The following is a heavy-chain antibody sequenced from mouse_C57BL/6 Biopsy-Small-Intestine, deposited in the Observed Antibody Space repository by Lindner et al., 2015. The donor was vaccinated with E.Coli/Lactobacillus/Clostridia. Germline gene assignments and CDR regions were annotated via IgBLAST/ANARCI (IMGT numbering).Heavy chain of an antibody. V-gene: IGHV1S29*02. Sequence: SVKVSCKTSGYTFIYNTIHWVRQAPGQGLEWVGWVRSYDGDTRFAQGFQGRVTMTRDTSTTTAYMELSGLRFDDTAVYYCARGVGSSWFDPWGQGTLVTVSS. D-gene: IGHD2-2*01. J-gene: IGHJ4*01. CDR3: ARGVGSSWFDP. CDR1: GYTFIYNT. CDR2: VRSYDGDT.